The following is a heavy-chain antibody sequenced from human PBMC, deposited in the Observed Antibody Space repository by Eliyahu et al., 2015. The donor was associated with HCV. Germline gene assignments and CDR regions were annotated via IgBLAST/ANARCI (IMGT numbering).Heavy chain of an antibody. V-gene: IGHV3-9*01. J-gene: IGHJ3*02. D-gene: IGHD2-21*02. CDR2: LTWNGDRR. CDR3: TRGKIGAYCSGDCYLGPFDI. Sequence: EAQLVQSGGGLVQPGRALRLSCVASRFTFDDFAMHWVRQAPGKGLEWVSGLTWNGDRRTYADSVKDRFSISRDNAKNSLYLQMNNLRVEDTALYYCTRGKIGAYCSGDCYLGPFDIWGQGAMVSVSS. CDR1: RFTFDDFA.